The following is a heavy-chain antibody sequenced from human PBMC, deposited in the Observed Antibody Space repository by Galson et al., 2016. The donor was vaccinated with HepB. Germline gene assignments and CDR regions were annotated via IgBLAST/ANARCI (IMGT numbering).Heavy chain of an antibody. D-gene: IGHD6-19*01. CDR2: IYHVGRT. Sequence: SETLSPTCGVFGGSVSNNWWSWVRQSPGKGLDWIGEIYHVGRTHPNPSLQSRVTVPIDKSKNQVPLTLNSVTAADTAMYYCARHIAVTGTRGFDYWGQGTLVTVSS. V-gene: IGHV4/OR15-8*01. CDR3: ARHIAVTGTRGFDY. J-gene: IGHJ4*02. CDR1: GGSVSNNW.